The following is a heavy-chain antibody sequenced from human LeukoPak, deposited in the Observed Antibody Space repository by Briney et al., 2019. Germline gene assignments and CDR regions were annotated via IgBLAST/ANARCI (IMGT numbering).Heavy chain of an antibody. V-gene: IGHV3-23*01. J-gene: IGHJ4*02. CDR1: GFTFSGYA. CDR2: ISDNGGRT. D-gene: IGHD3-22*01. CDR3: ATDREGDPSAYYLV. Sequence: GGSLRLSCAASGFTFSGYAMSWVRQAPGKGLEWVATISDNGGRTYYADSVKGRFTISRDNSKNTLFLQMNSLRAEDSAVYYCATDREGDPSAYYLVGGQGTLITVSS.